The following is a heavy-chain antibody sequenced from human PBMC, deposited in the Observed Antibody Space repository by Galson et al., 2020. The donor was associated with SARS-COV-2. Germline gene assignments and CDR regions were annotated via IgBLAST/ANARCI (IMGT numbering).Heavy chain of an antibody. CDR1: GFTLSTYA. J-gene: IGHJ4*02. V-gene: IGHV3-30*04. CDR3: AREGPSATTSEFDN. CDR2: ISYEGRTK. D-gene: IGHD4-17*01. Sequence: GESLKIPCAASGFTLSTYAMHWVRQTPGKGLEWVAIISYEGRTKYNGDSVKGRFTISRDNSRNTLYLQINSLRPDDTAVYYCAREGPSATTSEFDNWGQGTLVTVSS.